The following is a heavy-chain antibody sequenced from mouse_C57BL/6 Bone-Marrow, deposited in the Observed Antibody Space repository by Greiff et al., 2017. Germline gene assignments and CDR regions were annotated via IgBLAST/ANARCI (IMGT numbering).Heavy chain of an antibody. Sequence: VQLQQSGPVLVKPGASVTMSCKASGYTFTDYYMNWVKQSHGKSLEWLGVINPYNGGTSYNQQFKGKATLTVDKSSSTAYMELNSLTSEDSAVYYCARERGLLLFAYWGQGTLVTVSA. CDR3: ARERGLLLFAY. V-gene: IGHV1-19*01. D-gene: IGHD2-3*01. J-gene: IGHJ3*01. CDR1: GYTFTDYY. CDR2: INPYNGGT.